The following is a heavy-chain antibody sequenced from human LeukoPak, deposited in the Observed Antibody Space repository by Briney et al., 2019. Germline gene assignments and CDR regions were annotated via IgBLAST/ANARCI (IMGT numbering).Heavy chain of an antibody. D-gene: IGHD1-14*01. CDR1: GHTFTVFY. CDR2: IKPNSGGT. Sequence: ASVKVSCTASGHTFTVFYMHWVRQAPGQGLEWMGWIKPNSGGTNYAQKFQGRVTMTRDTSISTVYMELSRLRSDDTAVYYCARSKVYPNDYWGQGTLVTVSS. V-gene: IGHV1-2*02. J-gene: IGHJ4*02. CDR3: ARSKVYPNDY.